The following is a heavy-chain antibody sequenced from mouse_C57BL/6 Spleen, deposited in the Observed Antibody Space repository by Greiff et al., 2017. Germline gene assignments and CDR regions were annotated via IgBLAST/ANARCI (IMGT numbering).Heavy chain of an antibody. D-gene: IGHD2-4*01. CDR3: ARNDYARFAY. CDR1: GFSLTSYG. V-gene: IGHV2-2*01. J-gene: IGHJ3*01. Sequence: VKLMESGPGLVQPSQSLSITCTVSGFSLTSYGVHWVRQSPGKGLEWLGVIWSGGSTDYNAAFISRLSISKDNSKSQVFFRMNSLQADDTAIYYCARNDYARFAYWGQGTLVTVSA. CDR2: IWSGGST.